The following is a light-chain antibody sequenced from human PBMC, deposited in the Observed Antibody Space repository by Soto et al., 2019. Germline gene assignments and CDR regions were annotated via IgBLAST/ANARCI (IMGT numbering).Light chain of an antibody. V-gene: IGLV2-23*02. CDR1: SSDIGRYNL. CDR3: CSHAGRGSVL. Sequence: QSVLAQPASVSGSPGQSITISCTGTSSDIGRYNLVSWYQQYPGKAPKLVIYDVTKRPSGVSDRFSASQSGNTASLTISGLQAEDEADYYCCSHAGRGSVLFGGGTKLTVL. CDR2: DVT. J-gene: IGLJ2*01.